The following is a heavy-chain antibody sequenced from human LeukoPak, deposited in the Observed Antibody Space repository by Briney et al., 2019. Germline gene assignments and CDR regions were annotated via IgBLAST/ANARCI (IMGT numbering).Heavy chain of an antibody. CDR2: INPSGGST. Sequence: ASVTVSCKASGYTFTSYYMHWVRQAPGQGLEWMGIINPSGGSTSYAQKFQGRVTMTRDTSTSTVYMELSSLRSEDTAVYYCARSNSVEMATILFDYWGQGTLVTVSS. V-gene: IGHV1-46*01. CDR3: ARSNSVEMATILFDY. D-gene: IGHD5-24*01. J-gene: IGHJ4*02. CDR1: GYTFTSYY.